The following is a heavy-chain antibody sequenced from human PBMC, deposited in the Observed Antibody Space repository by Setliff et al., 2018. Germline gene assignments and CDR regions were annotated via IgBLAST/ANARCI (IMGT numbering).Heavy chain of an antibody. J-gene: IGHJ4*02. CDR2: INVGNGNT. Sequence: ASVKVSCKASGYTFTSYAMHWVRQAPGQRLEWMGWINVGNGNTKYSQKFQGRVTITRDTSASTAYMELSSLRSEDTAMYYCARAAMVYYYFDYWGQGTLVTVSS. CDR1: GYTFTSYA. V-gene: IGHV1-3*01. CDR3: ARAAMVYYYFDY. D-gene: IGHD5-18*01.